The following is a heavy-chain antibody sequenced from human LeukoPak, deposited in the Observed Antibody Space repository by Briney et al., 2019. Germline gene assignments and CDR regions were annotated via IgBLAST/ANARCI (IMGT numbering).Heavy chain of an antibody. Sequence: GGSLRLSCAASGLTFRSYAMSWVRQAPGKGLEWVSAISGTGVTTYYADSVKGRFTISRDNSKNTLYLQMNSLRAEDTAVYYCAKDAVAPGSGGDYFDYWGQGTLVTVSS. CDR3: AKDAVAPGSGGDYFDY. CDR1: GLTFRSYA. CDR2: ISGTGVTT. J-gene: IGHJ4*02. D-gene: IGHD3-10*01. V-gene: IGHV3-23*01.